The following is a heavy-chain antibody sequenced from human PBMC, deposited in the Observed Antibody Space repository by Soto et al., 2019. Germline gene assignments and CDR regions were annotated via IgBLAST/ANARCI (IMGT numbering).Heavy chain of an antibody. CDR2: IWYDGSNK. CDR1: GFTFSSYG. V-gene: IGHV3-33*01. J-gene: IGHJ4*02. D-gene: IGHD5-12*01. Sequence: GGSLRLSCAASGFTFSSYGMHWVRQAPGKGLEWVAVIWYDGSNKYYADSVKGRFTISRDNSKNTLYLQMNSLRAEDTAVYYCASGMDADKMATTIPRFYYFDYWGQGTLVTVSS. CDR3: ASGMDADKMATTIPRFYYFDY.